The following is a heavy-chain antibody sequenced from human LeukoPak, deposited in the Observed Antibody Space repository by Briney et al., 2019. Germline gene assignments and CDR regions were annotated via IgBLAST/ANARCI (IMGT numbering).Heavy chain of an antibody. CDR1: GGSVSSGSYY. V-gene: IGHV4-61*01. J-gene: IGHJ6*02. D-gene: IGHD1-26*01. CDR2: IYYSGST. Sequence: SETLSLTCTVSGGSVSSGSYYWSWIRQPPGKGLEWIGYIYYSGSTNYNPSLKSRVTISVDTSKNQFSLKLSSVTAADTAVYYCAREDSGPRGAYYYGMDVWGQGTRSPSP. CDR3: AREDSGPRGAYYYGMDV.